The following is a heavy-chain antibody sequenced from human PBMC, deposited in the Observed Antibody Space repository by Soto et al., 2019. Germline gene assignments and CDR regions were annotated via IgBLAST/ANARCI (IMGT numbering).Heavy chain of an antibody. CDR1: GFTVSSNY. J-gene: IGHJ6*02. CDR3: ARGPRRLQTYYYYYGMDV. D-gene: IGHD4-4*01. V-gene: IGHV3-53*01. Sequence: GGSLRLSCAASGFTVSSNYMSWVRQAPGKGLEWVSVIYSGGSTYYADSVKGRFTISRDNSKNTLYLQMNSLRAEDTAMYYCARGPRRLQTYYYYYGMDVWGQGTTVTVSS. CDR2: IYSGGST.